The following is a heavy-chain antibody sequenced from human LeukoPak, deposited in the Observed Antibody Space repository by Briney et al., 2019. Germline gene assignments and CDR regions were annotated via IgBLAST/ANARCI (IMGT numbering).Heavy chain of an antibody. Sequence: GGSLRLSCEASRFTFSDYAMHWVRQAPGKGLEWVAVIPYDGSKKYYADFVKGRFTISRDNSKNTLYLQMNSLRTEDTAVYYCARDKTAMTRKGYFDYWGQGTLVTVSS. CDR3: ARDKTAMTRKGYFDY. D-gene: IGHD5-18*01. CDR2: IPYDGSKK. V-gene: IGHV3-30*04. J-gene: IGHJ4*02. CDR1: RFTFSDYA.